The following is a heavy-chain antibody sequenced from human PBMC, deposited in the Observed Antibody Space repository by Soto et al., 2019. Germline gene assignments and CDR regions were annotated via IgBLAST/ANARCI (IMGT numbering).Heavy chain of an antibody. Sequence: ETLSLTCDVSGDSIGSNVRWSWVRQPPGKGLEWSGEVYHNGLTDYNPSLRGRATMSADMSKNQFSLRVTTVTDADTAIYYCARDAALLGVADWFDYWGQGALVTVSS. V-gene: IGHV4-4*02. CDR3: ARDAALLGVADWFDY. CDR2: VYHNGLT. D-gene: IGHD2-21*02. J-gene: IGHJ4*02. CDR1: GDSIGSNVR.